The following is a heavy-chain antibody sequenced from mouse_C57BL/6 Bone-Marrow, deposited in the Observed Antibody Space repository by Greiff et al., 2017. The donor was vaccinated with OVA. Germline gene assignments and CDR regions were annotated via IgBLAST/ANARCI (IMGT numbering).Heavy chain of an antibody. CDR2: ISGGGGNT. J-gene: IGHJ3*01. CDR3: ARHGDLLWLRPWFAY. D-gene: IGHD2-2*01. CDR1: GFTFSSYT. V-gene: IGHV5-9*01. Sequence: EVQVVESGGGLVKPGGSLKLSCAASGFTFSSYTMSWVRQTPEKRLEWVATISGGGGNTYYPDSVKGRFTISRDNAKNTLYLQMSSLRSEDTALYYCARHGDLLWLRPWFAYWGQGTLVTVSA.